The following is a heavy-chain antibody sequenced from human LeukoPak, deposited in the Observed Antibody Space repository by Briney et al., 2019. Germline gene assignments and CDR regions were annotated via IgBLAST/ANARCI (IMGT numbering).Heavy chain of an antibody. CDR3: AKGSLGDSNAFDI. CDR1: GFTFDDYA. Sequence: PGGSLRLSCAASGFTFDDYAMHWVRQVPGKGLEWVSGVSWNSVYIGYADSVKGRFIISRDNAKNSLYLQMNSLRAEDTALYYCAKGSLGDSNAFDIWGQGTMVTVSS. V-gene: IGHV3-9*01. J-gene: IGHJ3*02. D-gene: IGHD3-16*01. CDR2: VSWNSVYI.